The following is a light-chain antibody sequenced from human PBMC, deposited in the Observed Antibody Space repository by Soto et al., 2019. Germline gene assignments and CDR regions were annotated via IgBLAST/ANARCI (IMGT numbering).Light chain of an antibody. CDR3: QSYASSLSGYV. V-gene: IGLV1-40*01. CDR2: GNS. Sequence: QSVLTQPPSVSGAPGQRVTISCTGSSSNIGAGYDVHWYQQLPGTAPKLLIYGNSNRPSGVPDRFSGSKSGTSASLAITGLQAEYEAEYYCQSYASSLSGYVFGTGTKVTVL. J-gene: IGLJ1*01. CDR1: SSNIGAGYD.